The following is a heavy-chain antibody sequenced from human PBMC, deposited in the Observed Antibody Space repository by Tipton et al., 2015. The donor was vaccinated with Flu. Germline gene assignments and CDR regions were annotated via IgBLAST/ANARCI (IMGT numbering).Heavy chain of an antibody. Sequence: TLSLTCAVSGGSVSSFNWWSWVRQPPGKGLEWIGEIFHSGSTNYNPSLKSRVTISLDESENQFSLKLTSVTAADTAVYYCARMADYYYGMDVWGQGTTVTVSS. J-gene: IGHJ6*02. D-gene: IGHD5-24*01. CDR1: GGSVSSFNW. CDR3: ARMADYYYGMDV. CDR2: IFHSGST. V-gene: IGHV4-4*02.